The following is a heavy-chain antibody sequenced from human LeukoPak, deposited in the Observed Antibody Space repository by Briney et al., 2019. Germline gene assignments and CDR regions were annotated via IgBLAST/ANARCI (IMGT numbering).Heavy chain of an antibody. D-gene: IGHD6-19*01. CDR1: GFTFSRYP. J-gene: IGHJ4*02. CDR3: ARKGAVSGPGYFDY. V-gene: IGHV3-23*01. CDR2: TGASGRST. Sequence: PGGSLRLSCAASGFTFSRYPMSWVRQAPGEGLEWISATGASGRSTSYADSVKGRFTISRDNSKNTLYLQMESLRAEDTAVYYCARKGAVSGPGYFDYWGQGALVTVSS.